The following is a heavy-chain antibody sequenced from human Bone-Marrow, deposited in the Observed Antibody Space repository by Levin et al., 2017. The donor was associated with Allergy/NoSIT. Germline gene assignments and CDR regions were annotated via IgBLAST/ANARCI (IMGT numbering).Heavy chain of an antibody. CDR1: GGSFTGYC. CDR3: ARVQGGLRWLGYGLDV. Sequence: SETLSLTCGLYGGSFTGYCWSWIRQTPGKGLEWIGQINHSADTKYNPSLTSRVTISVDMSKNQFSLQLTSVTAADTAVYYCARVQGGLRWLGYGLDVWGPGTTVTVSS. CDR2: INHSADT. V-gene: IGHV4-34*01. D-gene: IGHD4-23*01. J-gene: IGHJ6*02.